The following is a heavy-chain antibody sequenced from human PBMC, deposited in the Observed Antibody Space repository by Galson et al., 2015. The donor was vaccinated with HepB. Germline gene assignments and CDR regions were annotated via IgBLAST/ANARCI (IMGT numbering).Heavy chain of an antibody. CDR1: GFTFSSYG. J-gene: IGHJ4*02. CDR3: ARGILTGYSDGYYFDY. D-gene: IGHD3-9*01. Sequence: SLRLSCAASGFTFSSYGMHWVRQAPGKGLEWVAVIWYDGSNKYYADSVKGRFTISRDNSKNTLYLQMNSLRAEDTAVYYCARGILTGYSDGYYFDYWGQGTLVTVSS. CDR2: IWYDGSNK. V-gene: IGHV3-33*01.